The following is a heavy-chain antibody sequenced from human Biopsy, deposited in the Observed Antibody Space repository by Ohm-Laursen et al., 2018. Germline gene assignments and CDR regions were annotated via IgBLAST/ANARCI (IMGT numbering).Heavy chain of an antibody. CDR1: GGSLNFYY. V-gene: IGHV4-59*01. CDR2: MYYSGST. Sequence: GTLSLTCTVSGGSLNFYYWRWIRQPPGKGLEWIGYMYYSGSTKYSPSLKNRVTVSFDTSRNQFSLKLTSMTPADTAVYYCVRGRSPATYWGQGALVIVSS. J-gene: IGHJ4*02. D-gene: IGHD3-16*01. CDR3: VRGRSPATY.